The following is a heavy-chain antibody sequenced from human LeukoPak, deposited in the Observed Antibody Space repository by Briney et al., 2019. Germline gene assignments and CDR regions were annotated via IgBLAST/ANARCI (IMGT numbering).Heavy chain of an antibody. CDR2: IIPIFGIA. V-gene: IGHV1-69*04. J-gene: IGHJ5*02. CDR1: GGTFSSYA. Sequence: SVKVSCKASGGTFSSYAISWVRQAPGQGLEWMGRIIPIFGIANYAQKFQGRVTITADKSTSTAYMELSSLRSEDTAVYYCAIPRDDSGLLRFLEWSHLGWFDPWGQGTLVTVSS. D-gene: IGHD3-3*01. CDR3: AIPRDDSGLLRFLEWSHLGWFDP.